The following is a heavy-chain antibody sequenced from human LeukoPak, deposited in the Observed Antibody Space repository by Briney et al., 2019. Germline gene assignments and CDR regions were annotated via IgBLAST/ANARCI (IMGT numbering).Heavy chain of an antibody. D-gene: IGHD2-15*01. CDR1: GFIFSSHG. Sequence: HSGGSLRLSCAASGFIFSSHGMNWVRQAPGKGLEWVSGISPSGDITYYADSVKGRFTISRDNAKNSLYLQMNSLRAEDTAVYYCARDREEYCSGGSCQAFDIWGQGTMVTISS. J-gene: IGHJ3*02. CDR2: ISPSGDIT. V-gene: IGHV3-23*01. CDR3: ARDREEYCSGGSCQAFDI.